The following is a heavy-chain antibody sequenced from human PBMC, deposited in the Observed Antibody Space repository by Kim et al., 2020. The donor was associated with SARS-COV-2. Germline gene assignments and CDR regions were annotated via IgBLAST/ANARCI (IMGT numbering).Heavy chain of an antibody. Sequence: GGSLRLSCAASGFTFSSYAMTWVRQAPGKGLEWVSTISGSGGSTYYTDSVKGRFTISRDNSKNTLFLQMHSLRVEDTAEYDYAKGRHLVDYLGQGTLVTV. CDR2: ISGSGGST. CDR1: GFTFSSYA. CDR3: AKGRHLVDY. V-gene: IGHV3-23*01. J-gene: IGHJ4*02.